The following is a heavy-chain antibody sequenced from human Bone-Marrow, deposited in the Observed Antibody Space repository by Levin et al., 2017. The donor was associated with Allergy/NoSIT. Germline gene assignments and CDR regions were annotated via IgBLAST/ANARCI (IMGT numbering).Heavy chain of an antibody. J-gene: IGHJ6*02. V-gene: IGHV4-59*01. CDR1: GDSISRYY. Sequence: SETLSLTCTVSGDSISRYYWSWIRQPPGKGLEWIGYIYYSGSTNHNPSLKSRVTISVDTSKNQFSLDLNFVTAADTAVYYCARDAQTSPTRNYGMDVWGQGTTVTVSS. CDR3: ARDAQTSPTRNYGMDV. CDR2: IYYSGST.